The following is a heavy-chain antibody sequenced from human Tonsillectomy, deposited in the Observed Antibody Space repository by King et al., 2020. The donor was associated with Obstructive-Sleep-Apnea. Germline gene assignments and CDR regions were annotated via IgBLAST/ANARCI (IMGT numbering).Heavy chain of an antibody. D-gene: IGHD3-22*01. V-gene: IGHV3-23*04. CDR2: ISGSGGST. CDR1: GFTFSSYA. J-gene: IGHJ4*02. CDR3: AIDRAFYDSSGSGY. Sequence: QLVQSGGGLVQPGESLRLSCAASGFTFSSYAMSWVRQAPGKGLEWVSAISGSGGSTYYADSVKGRFTISRDNSKNTLYLQMNSLRAEDTAVYYCAIDRAFYDSSGSGYWGQGTLVTVSS.